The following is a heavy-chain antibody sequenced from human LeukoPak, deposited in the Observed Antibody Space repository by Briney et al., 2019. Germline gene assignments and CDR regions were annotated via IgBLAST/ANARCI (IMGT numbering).Heavy chain of an antibody. CDR2: MNPNSGNT. V-gene: IGHV1-8*01. CDR1: GYTFTSYD. D-gene: IGHD5-12*01. J-gene: IGHJ6*03. Sequence: ASVKVSCKASGYTFTSYDINWVRQATGQGLEWMGWMNPNSGNTGYAQKFQGRVTMTRNTSISTAYMELSSLRSEDTAVYYCARDSGYDYYYYYYMDVWGKGTTVTVSS. CDR3: ARDSGYDYYYYYYMDV.